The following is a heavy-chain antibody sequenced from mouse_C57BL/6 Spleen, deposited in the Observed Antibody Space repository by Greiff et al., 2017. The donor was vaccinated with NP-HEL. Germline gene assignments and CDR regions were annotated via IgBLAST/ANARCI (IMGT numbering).Heavy chain of an antibody. D-gene: IGHD2-4*01. CDR3: ARRGYDYDEGYFDV. Sequence: VQLQQSGAELVKPGASVKMSCKASGYTFTTYPIEWMKQNHGKSLEWIGNFHPYNDDTKYNEKFKGKATLTVDKSSSTVYLELSRLTSDDSAVYDCARRGYDYDEGYFDVWGTGTTVTVSS. V-gene: IGHV1-47*01. CDR1: GYTFTTYP. CDR2: FHPYNDDT. J-gene: IGHJ1*03.